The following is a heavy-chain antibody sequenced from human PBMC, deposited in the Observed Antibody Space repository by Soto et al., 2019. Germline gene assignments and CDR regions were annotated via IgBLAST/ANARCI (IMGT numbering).Heavy chain of an antibody. V-gene: IGHV5-10-1*03. Sequence: ELQLVQSGAEVKKPGESLRISCQGSGYNFANYWISWLRQMPGKGLEWMGRIGPSDSHAQYNPSFHGHGTMSVDRSTTTAYLQWSSLKASDSGMYYCARMSCTGDICYSWSPSWFDPWGQGTLVSVSS. J-gene: IGHJ5*02. CDR3: ARMSCTGDICYSWSPSWFDP. CDR1: GYNFANYW. CDR2: IGPSDSHA. D-gene: IGHD2-8*02.